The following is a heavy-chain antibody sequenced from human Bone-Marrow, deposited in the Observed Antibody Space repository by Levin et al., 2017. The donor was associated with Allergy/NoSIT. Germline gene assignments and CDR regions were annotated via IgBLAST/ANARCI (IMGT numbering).Heavy chain of an antibody. D-gene: IGHD2-2*01. Sequence: GGSLRLSCAASGFTFSSYAMHWVRQAPGKGLEWVAVISYDGSNKYYADSVKGRFTISRDNSKNTLYLQMNSLRAEDTAVYYCARARFKEDIVLVPAAILSGGPWGGGRNLPNWFDPWGQGTLVTVSS. J-gene: IGHJ5*02. CDR1: GFTFSSYA. V-gene: IGHV3-30-3*01. CDR3: ARARFKEDIVLVPAAILSGGPWGGGRNLPNWFDP. CDR2: ISYDGSNK.